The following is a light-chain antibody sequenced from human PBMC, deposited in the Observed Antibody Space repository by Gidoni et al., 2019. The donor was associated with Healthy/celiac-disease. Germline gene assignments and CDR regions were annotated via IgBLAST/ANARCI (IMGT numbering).Light chain of an antibody. CDR2: AAS. Sequence: DIQITKSPSSLSASVGDRVTITCRASQSISSYLNWYQQKPGKAPKLLIYAASSLQSGVPSRFSGSGSGTDFTLTISSLQPEDFATYYCQQSYSTPITFGQGTRLEI. CDR1: QSISSY. CDR3: QQSYSTPIT. V-gene: IGKV1-39*01. J-gene: IGKJ5*01.